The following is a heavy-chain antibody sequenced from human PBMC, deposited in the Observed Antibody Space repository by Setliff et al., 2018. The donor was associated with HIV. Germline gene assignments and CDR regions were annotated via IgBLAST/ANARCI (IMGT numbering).Heavy chain of an antibody. D-gene: IGHD1-26*01. CDR2: FDPEDGES. CDR3: ATAHGAAGAFDY. J-gene: IGHJ4*02. Sequence: SFPLSGYTLTELSRHWVRQAPGKGLEWMGRFDPEDGESLYAQKVQGRVTITDDTSADTADRERRSLTSEDTAVYYCATAHGAAGAFDYGGQGTLVTVSS. CDR1: GYTLTELS. V-gene: IGHV1-24*01.